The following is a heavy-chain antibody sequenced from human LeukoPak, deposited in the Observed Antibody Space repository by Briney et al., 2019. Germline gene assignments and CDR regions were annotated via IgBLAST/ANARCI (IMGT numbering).Heavy chain of an antibody. CDR3: AREVVVPGAPYFFDY. J-gene: IGHJ4*02. D-gene: IGHD2-2*01. V-gene: IGHV3-11*01. CDR1: GFTFSDYY. Sequence: GGSLRLSCAASGFTFSDYYISWIRQAQGKGLEWVSYISSGGYTISYADSVRGRFTISRDNAKNSLYLQMNSLRAEDTAVYYCAREVVVPGAPYFFDYWGQRILVTVSS. CDR2: ISSGGYTI.